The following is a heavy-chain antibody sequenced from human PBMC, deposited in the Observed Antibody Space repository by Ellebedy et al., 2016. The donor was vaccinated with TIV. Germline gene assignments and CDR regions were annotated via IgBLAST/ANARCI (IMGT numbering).Heavy chain of an antibody. V-gene: IGHV4-59*01. CDR1: GGSISSYY. CDR3: ARGRDGYRFDY. Sequence: MPSETLSLTCTVSGGSISSYYWSWIRQPPGKGLEWIGYIYYSGSTNYNPSLKSRVTISVDTSKNQFSLKLSSVTAADTAVYYCARGRDGYRFDYWGQGTLVTVSS. J-gene: IGHJ4*02. D-gene: IGHD5-24*01. CDR2: IYYSGST.